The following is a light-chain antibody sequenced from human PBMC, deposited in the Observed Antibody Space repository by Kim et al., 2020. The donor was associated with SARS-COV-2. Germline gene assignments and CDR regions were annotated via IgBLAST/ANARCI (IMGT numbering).Light chain of an antibody. CDR3: NSRDSNDNVV. Sequence: SSELTQDPAVSVALGQTVRITCPGDSLRSYYATWYQQKPGQAPILVIYGKNNRPSGIPDRFSGSSSGNTASLTITGTQAGDEADYYCNSRDSNDNVVFGGGTQRTVL. J-gene: IGLJ2*01. CDR1: SLRSYY. V-gene: IGLV3-19*01. CDR2: GKN.